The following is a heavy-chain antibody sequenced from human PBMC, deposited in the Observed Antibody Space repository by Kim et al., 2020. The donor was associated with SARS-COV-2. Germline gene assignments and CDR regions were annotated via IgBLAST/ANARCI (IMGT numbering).Heavy chain of an antibody. CDR3: ARRSSISKFDP. CDR1: GGSISSSSYY. V-gene: IGHV4-39*01. D-gene: IGHD2-2*01. J-gene: IGHJ5*02. Sequence: SETLSLTCTVSGGSISSSSYYWGWIRQPPGKGLEWIVCFYYSGRTYSNPSLKSRVTISVDTTKNQFSLKLSSVTAADTAVYYCARRSSISKFDPWGQGTLVTVSS. CDR2: FYYSGRT.